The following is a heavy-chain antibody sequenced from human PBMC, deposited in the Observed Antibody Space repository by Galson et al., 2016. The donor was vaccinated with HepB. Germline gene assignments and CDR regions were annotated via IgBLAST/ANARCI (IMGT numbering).Heavy chain of an antibody. Sequence: SETLSLTCSVFGDSISNHSWSWLRQPPGKGLXWIVGTTDYRPSLKSRVTISVDTTNNEDSLKLSSVTAADTAVYYCARGYYGHDYWGQGILVTVSS. J-gene: IGHJ4*02. V-gene: IGHV4-59*11. D-gene: IGHD3-10*01. CDR1: GDSISNHS. CDR2: GTT. CDR3: ARGYYGHDY.